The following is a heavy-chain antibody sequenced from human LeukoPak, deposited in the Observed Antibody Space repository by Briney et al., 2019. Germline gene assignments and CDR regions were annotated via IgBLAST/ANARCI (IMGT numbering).Heavy chain of an antibody. J-gene: IGHJ4*02. CDR2: IIPIFGTA. CDR3: ARVAVIAITDYFDY. CDR1: GGTFSSYA. V-gene: IGHV1-69*05. Sequence: SSVKVSCKASGGTFSSYAISWVRQAPGQGLEWMGRIIPIFGTANYAQKFQGRVTITTDESTSTVYMELSSLRSEDTAVYYCARVAVIAITDYFDYWGQGTLVTVSS. D-gene: IGHD2-21*01.